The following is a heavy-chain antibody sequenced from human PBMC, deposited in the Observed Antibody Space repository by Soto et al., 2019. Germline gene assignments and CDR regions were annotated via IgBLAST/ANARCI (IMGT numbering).Heavy chain of an antibody. J-gene: IGHJ4*02. CDR3: ARQGYSGYDVWESAY. CDR1: GGSISSGDYY. Sequence: QVQLQESGPGLVKPSQTLSLTCTVSGGSISSGDYYWSWIRQPPGKGLEGIGYIYYSGSTYYNPSLKSRVTISVDTSKNQFSLKLSSVTAADTAVYYCARQGYSGYDVWESAYWGQGTLVTVSS. CDR2: IYYSGST. V-gene: IGHV4-30-4*01. D-gene: IGHD5-12*01.